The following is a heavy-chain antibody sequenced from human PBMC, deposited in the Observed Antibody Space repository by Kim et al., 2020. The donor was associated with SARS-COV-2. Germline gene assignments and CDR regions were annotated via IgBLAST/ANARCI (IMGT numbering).Heavy chain of an antibody. Sequence: SVKVSCKASGGTFSNYAISWVRQAPGQGLEWMGGIIPIFGTGNYAQKFQGRVTITADKSTSTAYMELSSLRFEDTAVYYCARESGDRATPAKPFDYWGQGTPVTVSS. CDR1: GGTFSNYA. J-gene: IGHJ4*02. CDR3: ARESGDRATPAKPFDY. D-gene: IGHD5-18*01. V-gene: IGHV1-69*06. CDR2: IIPIFGTG.